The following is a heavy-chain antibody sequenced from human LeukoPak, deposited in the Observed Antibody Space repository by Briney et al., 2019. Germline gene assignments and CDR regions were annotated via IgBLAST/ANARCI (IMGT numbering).Heavy chain of an antibody. CDR2: IIPIFGTA. D-gene: IGHD6-13*01. V-gene: IGHV1-69*13. CDR1: GGTFSSYA. Sequence: EASVKVSCKASGGTFSSYAISWVRQAPGQGLEWMGGIIPIFGTANYAQKFQGRVTITADESTSTAYMELSSLRSEDTAVYYCAGEGYQQQLASGAFDIWGQGTMVTVSS. J-gene: IGHJ3*02. CDR3: AGEGYQQQLASGAFDI.